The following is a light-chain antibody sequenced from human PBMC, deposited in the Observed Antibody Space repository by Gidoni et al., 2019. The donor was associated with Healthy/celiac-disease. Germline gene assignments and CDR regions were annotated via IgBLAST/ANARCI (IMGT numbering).Light chain of an antibody. CDR2: QES. CDR1: KLGDKY. CDR3: QAWDSSSVV. Sequence: YELTQPPSVSVSPGLTAIITCSGDKLGDKYACWYQQKPGQSPVLVIYQESKRPAGIPERFSGSNSGSTATLTISGTQAMDEADYYCQAWDSSSVVFGGGTKLTVL. V-gene: IGLV3-1*01. J-gene: IGLJ2*01.